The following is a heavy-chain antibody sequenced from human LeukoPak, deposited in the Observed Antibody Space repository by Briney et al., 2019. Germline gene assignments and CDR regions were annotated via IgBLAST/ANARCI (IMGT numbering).Heavy chain of an antibody. Sequence: SETLSLTCTVSGGSISSYYWSWIRQPPGRGLEWIGYIYYSGSTNYNPSLKSRVTISVDTSKNQFSLKLSSVTAADTAVYYCARELVAAAAFSWFDPWGQGTLVTVSS. CDR2: IYYSGST. D-gene: IGHD6-13*01. CDR3: ARELVAAAAFSWFDP. CDR1: GGSISSYY. J-gene: IGHJ5*02. V-gene: IGHV4-59*01.